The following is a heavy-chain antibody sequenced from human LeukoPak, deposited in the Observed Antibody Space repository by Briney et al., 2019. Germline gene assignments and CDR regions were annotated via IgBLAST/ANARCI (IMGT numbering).Heavy chain of an antibody. CDR2: INSDGSST. D-gene: IGHD5-24*01. V-gene: IGHV3-74*01. Sequence: GGSLRLSCAASGFTFSSYWMHWVRQAPGKGLVRVSRINSDGSSTSYAGSVKGRFTISRDNAKNTVYLQMNSLRAEDTAVYYCARRHGYNLRAFDYWGQGTLVTVSS. CDR3: ARRHGYNLRAFDY. J-gene: IGHJ4*02. CDR1: GFTFSSYW.